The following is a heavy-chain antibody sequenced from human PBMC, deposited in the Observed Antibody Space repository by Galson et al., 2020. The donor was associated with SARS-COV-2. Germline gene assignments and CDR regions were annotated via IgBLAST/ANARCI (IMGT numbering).Heavy chain of an antibody. D-gene: IGHD6-13*01. J-gene: IGHJ4*02. Sequence: GESLKISCAASGFTFSSYGMHWVRQAPGKGLEWVAVIWYDGSTKYYADSVKGRFTISRDNSKNTLYLQMNSLRAEDTAVYYCARVREGSNSWQDYYFDYWGQGTLVTVSS. CDR2: IWYDGSTK. CDR3: ARVREGSNSWQDYYFDY. CDR1: GFTFSSYG. V-gene: IGHV3-33*01.